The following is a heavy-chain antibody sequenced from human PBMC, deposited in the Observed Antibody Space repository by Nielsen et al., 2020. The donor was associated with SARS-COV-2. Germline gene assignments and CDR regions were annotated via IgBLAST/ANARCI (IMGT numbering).Heavy chain of an antibody. CDR1: GFTFSSYG. Sequence: GGSLRLSCAASGFTFSSYGMHWVRQAPGKGLEWVAVISYDGSNKYYADSVKGRFTISRDNAKNSLYLQMNSLRAEDTAVYYCAREGSSGLEYWGQGTLVTVSS. D-gene: IGHD6-19*01. J-gene: IGHJ4*02. V-gene: IGHV3-33*05. CDR3: AREGSSGLEY. CDR2: ISYDGSNK.